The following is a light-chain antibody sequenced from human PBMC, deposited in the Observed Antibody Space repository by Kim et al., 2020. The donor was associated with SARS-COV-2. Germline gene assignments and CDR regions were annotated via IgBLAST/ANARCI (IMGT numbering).Light chain of an antibody. CDR2: RNN. Sequence: ELTQPPSASGTPGQRVTISCSGSSSNIGSNYVYWYQQLPGTAPKLLIYRNNQRPSGVPDRFSGSKSGTSASLAISVLRSEDEADYYCAAWDDSLSGLVFGGGTQLTVL. J-gene: IGLJ2*01. CDR1: SSNIGSNY. CDR3: AAWDDSLSGLV. V-gene: IGLV1-47*01.